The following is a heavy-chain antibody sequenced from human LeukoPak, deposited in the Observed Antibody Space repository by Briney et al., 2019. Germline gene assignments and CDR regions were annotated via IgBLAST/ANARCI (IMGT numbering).Heavy chain of an antibody. Sequence: SETLSLTCTVSGGSITSSSYSWDWIRQPPGEGLEWIGSIYYTGNTYYNPSLKSRLTISVDTSKNQFSLKLRSVTAADTAVYYCARSYCSSISCYSYFDYWGQGTLVTVSS. D-gene: IGHD2-2*01. J-gene: IGHJ4*02. CDR2: IYYTGNT. CDR3: ARSYCSSISCYSYFDY. V-gene: IGHV4-39*01. CDR1: GGSITSSSYS.